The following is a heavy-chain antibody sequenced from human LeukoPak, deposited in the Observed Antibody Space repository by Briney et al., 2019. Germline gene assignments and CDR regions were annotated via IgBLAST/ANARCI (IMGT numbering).Heavy chain of an antibody. CDR2: ISSSGSTM. CDR1: GFIFSDYY. J-gene: IGHJ4*02. V-gene: IGHV3-11*04. CDR3: ARSGSGGYYFDY. Sequence: KPGGSLRLSCAASGFIFSDYYMSWIRQAPGKGLEWVSYISSSGSTMYYTDSVKGRFTISRDNAKDSLYLQMNSLRAEDTAVYYCARSGSGGYYFDYWGQGTLVTVSS. D-gene: IGHD2-15*01.